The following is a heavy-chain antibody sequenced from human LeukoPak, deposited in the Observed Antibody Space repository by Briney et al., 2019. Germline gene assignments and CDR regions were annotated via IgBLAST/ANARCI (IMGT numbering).Heavy chain of an antibody. D-gene: IGHD3-10*01. CDR2: ISAYNGNT. J-gene: IGHJ3*02. V-gene: IGHV1-18*01. CDR1: GGTFSSYA. CDR3: ARDPLPSVTMVRGVISGDDAFDI. Sequence: ASVKVSCKASGGTFSSYAISWVRQAPGQGLEWMGWISAYNGNTNYAQKLQGRVTMTTDTSTSTAYMELRSLRSDDTAVYYCARDPLPSVTMVRGVISGDDAFDIWGQGTMVTVSS.